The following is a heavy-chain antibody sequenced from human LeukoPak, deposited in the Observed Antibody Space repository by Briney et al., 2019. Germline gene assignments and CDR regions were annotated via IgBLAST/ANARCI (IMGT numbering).Heavy chain of an antibody. CDR3: ARDHYGDYTQKYYYYMDV. Sequence: PGGSLRLSCAASGFSFSVFWMHWVRQAPGKGPVWVSRIKTDGSITDYADSVKGRFTISRDNAKNTLYLQMNSLRAEDTAVYYCARDHYGDYTQKYYYYMDVWGKGTTVTVSS. J-gene: IGHJ6*03. D-gene: IGHD4-17*01. V-gene: IGHV3-74*01. CDR2: IKTDGSIT. CDR1: GFSFSVFW.